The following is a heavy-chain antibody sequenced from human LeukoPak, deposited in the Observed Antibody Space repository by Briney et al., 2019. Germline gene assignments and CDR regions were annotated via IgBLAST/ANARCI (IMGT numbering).Heavy chain of an antibody. CDR3: ARGGYSFDY. J-gene: IGHJ4*02. D-gene: IGHD5-12*01. Sequence: GGSLRLSCAASGFTLSGYWMSWVRQAPGRGLEWVARLHADGIERYFVDSVKGRFTISRDNAKNSLYLQMYSLRLDDTAVYYCARGGYSFDYLGQGTLVTVSS. V-gene: IGHV3-7*01. CDR2: LHADGIER. CDR1: GFTLSGYW.